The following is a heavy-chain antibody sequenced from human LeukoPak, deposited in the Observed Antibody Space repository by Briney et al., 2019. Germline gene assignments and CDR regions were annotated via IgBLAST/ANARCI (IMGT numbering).Heavy chain of an antibody. D-gene: IGHD3-10*01. Sequence: GGSLRLSCAASGFTFSSYAMSWVRQAPGKGLEWVSAISGSGGSTYYADSVKGRFTISRDNSKNTLYLQMNSLRAEDTAVYYCAKDKGLLWFGELSRPPHEDYWGQGTLVTVSS. CDR3: AKDKGLLWFGELSRPPHEDY. CDR1: GFTFSSYA. V-gene: IGHV3-23*01. CDR2: ISGSGGST. J-gene: IGHJ4*02.